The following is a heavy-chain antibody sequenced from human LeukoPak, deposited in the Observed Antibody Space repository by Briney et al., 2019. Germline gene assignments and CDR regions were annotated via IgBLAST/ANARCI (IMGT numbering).Heavy chain of an antibody. CDR3: ARGSGYDFRAFDI. Sequence: ASVKVSRKASGYTFIGYYLHWLRQAPGQGLEWMGWINPNSGGTNYSEKFQGRVTMTRDTSISTAYMELSRLRSDDTAVYYCARGSGYDFRAFDIWGQGTMVTVSS. J-gene: IGHJ3*02. V-gene: IGHV1-2*02. CDR1: GYTFIGYY. CDR2: INPNSGGT. D-gene: IGHD5-12*01.